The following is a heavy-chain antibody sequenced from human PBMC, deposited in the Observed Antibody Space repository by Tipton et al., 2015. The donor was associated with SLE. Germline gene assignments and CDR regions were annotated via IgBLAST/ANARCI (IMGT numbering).Heavy chain of an antibody. CDR3: AREGFIAAQDS. V-gene: IGHV4-31*03. J-gene: IGHJ4*02. D-gene: IGHD6-6*01. CDR2: IYYSGST. CDR1: GGSIYSSGYY. Sequence: TLSLTCTVSGGSIYSSGYYWSWIRQHPGKGLEWIGYIYYSGSTYYNPSLKSRVTISVDTSKNQFSLNLNSVTAADTAVYYCAREGFIAAQDSWGQGTLVTVSS.